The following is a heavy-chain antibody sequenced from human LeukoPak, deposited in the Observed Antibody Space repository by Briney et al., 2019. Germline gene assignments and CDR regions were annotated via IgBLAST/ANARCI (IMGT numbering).Heavy chain of an antibody. D-gene: IGHD6-13*01. CDR3: ASGIAAAGTGDY. CDR2: IRYDGSNK. V-gene: IGHV3-30*02. J-gene: IGHJ4*02. CDR1: EFTFSSYG. Sequence: GGSLRLSCAAFEFTFSSYGMHWVRQAPGKGLEWVAFIRYDGSNKYYADSVKGRFTISRDNSKNTLYLQMNSLIAEDTAVYYCASGIAAAGTGDYWGQGTLVTVSS.